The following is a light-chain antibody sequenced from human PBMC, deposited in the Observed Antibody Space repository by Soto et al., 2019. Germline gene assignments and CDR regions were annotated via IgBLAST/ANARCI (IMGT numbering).Light chain of an antibody. V-gene: IGLV1-40*01. CDR3: QAYDRSMSGSAV. J-gene: IGLJ7*01. Sequence: QSVLTQPPSVSGAPGQRVTISCTGSSSNIGAGYDVHWYQQLPGTAPKLLIDGNTNRPSGVPDRFSGSKSGTSASRAITGRQAEDEADYYGQAYDRSMSGSAVFGGGTQLTVL. CDR2: GNT. CDR1: SSNIGAGYD.